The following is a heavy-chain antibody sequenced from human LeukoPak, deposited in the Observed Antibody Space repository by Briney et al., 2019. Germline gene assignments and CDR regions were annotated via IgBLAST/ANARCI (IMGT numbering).Heavy chain of an antibody. J-gene: IGHJ5*02. CDR2: IIPIFGTA. CDR3: ARDREPTIKKYCSGGSCYLNWFDP. CDR1: GGTFSSYA. V-gene: IGHV1-69*13. D-gene: IGHD2-15*01. Sequence: ASVKVSCKASGGTFSSYAISWVRQAPGQGLEWMGGIIPIFGTANHAQKFQGRVTITADESTSTAYMELSSLRSEDTAVYYCARDREPTIKKYCSGGSCYLNWFDPWGQGTLVTVSS.